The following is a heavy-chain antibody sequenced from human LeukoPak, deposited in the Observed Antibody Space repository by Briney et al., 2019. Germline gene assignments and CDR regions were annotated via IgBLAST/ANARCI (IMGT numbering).Heavy chain of an antibody. D-gene: IGHD3-3*01. J-gene: IGHJ5*02. CDR1: EFTFNSSW. CDR2: IDEDGKTI. CDR3: VSDLCGGDDQ. Sequence: GGSRKLSWPPPEFTFNSSWSHWFRQAPGKGLVWVSRIDEDGKTIDYADSVKGRFTISRDNAKDTLYLQVSSLRDEDTAVYYCVSDLCGGDDQWGRGTLVTVSS. V-gene: IGHV3-74*01.